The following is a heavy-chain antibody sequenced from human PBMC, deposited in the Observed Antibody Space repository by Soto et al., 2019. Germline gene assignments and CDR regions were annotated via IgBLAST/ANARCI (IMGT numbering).Heavy chain of an antibody. J-gene: IGHJ4*02. CDR1: GFTFSNFG. CDR2: ISSDGSAK. D-gene: IGHD2-15*01. CDR3: AKGSEVARQELDY. Sequence: QVQLVESGGGVVQPGRSLRLSCAASGFTFSNFGMHWVRQAPGKGLEWVAVISSDGSAKYYSDSVKGRFTISRDNSKNTLFLQMNSLRVEDAAVYYCAKGSEVARQELDYWGQGTLVTVSS. V-gene: IGHV3-30*18.